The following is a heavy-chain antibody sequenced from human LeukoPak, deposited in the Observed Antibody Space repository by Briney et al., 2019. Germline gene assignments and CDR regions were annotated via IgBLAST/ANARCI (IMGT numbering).Heavy chain of an antibody. Sequence: SETLSPTCTVSGGSISSYYWSWIRQPPGKGLEWIGYIHYSGTTSYNPSLKSRVTILGDTSKNQFSLKLSSVTAADTAVYYCASESITLAGIDYWGQGTLVTVSS. CDR2: IHYSGTT. CDR3: ASESITLAGIDY. D-gene: IGHD6-19*01. J-gene: IGHJ4*02. V-gene: IGHV4-59*08. CDR1: GGSISSYY.